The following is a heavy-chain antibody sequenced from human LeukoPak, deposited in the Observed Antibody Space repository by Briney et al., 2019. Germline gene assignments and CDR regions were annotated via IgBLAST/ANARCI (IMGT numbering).Heavy chain of an antibody. D-gene: IGHD4-17*01. V-gene: IGHV4-59*12. CDR1: GGSISSYY. Sequence: SETLSLTCTVSGGSISSYYWSWIRQPPGKGLEWIGYIYYSGSTNYNPSLKSRVTISVDTSKNQFSLKLSSVTAADTAVYYCARGQGTVTTHWGQGTMVTVSS. J-gene: IGHJ3*01. CDR3: ARGQGTVTTH. CDR2: IYYSGST.